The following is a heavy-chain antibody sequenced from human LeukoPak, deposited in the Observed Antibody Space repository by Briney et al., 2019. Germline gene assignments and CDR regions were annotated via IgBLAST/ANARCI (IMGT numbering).Heavy chain of an antibody. CDR2: ITANGDST. J-gene: IGHJ4*02. Sequence: GGSLRLSCAASGFSFAYYAMHWVRQAPGKGLEWVSLITANGDSTYYADSVKGRFTISRDNSKNSLYLQMNSLRTEDTALYYCAKDISRATPLSNWGQGTLVTVSS. CDR1: GFSFAYYA. V-gene: IGHV3-43*02. CDR3: AKDISRATPLSN.